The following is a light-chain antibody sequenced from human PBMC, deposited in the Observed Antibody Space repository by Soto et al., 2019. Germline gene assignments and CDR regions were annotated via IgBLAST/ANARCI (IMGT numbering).Light chain of an antibody. J-gene: IGKJ2*01. Sequence: DIQMTQSPSTLSASVGDRVTITCRASQSISSWLAWYQQKPGKAPQLLIYDASSLESGVPSRFSGSGSGTEFTLTISSLQPDDFATYYGQQYNSYWHTFGQGTKLEIK. CDR1: QSISSW. V-gene: IGKV1-5*01. CDR2: DAS. CDR3: QQYNSYWHT.